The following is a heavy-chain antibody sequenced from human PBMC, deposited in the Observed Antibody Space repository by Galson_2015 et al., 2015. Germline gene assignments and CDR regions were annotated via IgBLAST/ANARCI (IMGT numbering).Heavy chain of an antibody. CDR3: AKGGDYDS. J-gene: IGHJ5*01. CDR2: LSGSGTAT. D-gene: IGHD4-17*01. V-gene: IGHV3-23*01. CDR1: GFTFSLSA. Sequence: SLRLSCAASGFTFSLSAMSWVRQAPGKGLEWVSALSGSGTATYYTDSVKGRFTISRDTSKNTLYLQMNSLIAADTAVYFCAKGGDYDSWGRGTLVTVSS.